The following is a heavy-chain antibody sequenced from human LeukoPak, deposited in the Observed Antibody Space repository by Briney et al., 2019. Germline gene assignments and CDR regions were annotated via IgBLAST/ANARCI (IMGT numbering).Heavy chain of an antibody. V-gene: IGHV3-21*01. J-gene: IGHJ3*02. Sequence: GGSLTLSCAASGFTFSSYSMNWVRQAPGKGLEWVSSISSSSSYIYYADSVKGRFTISRDNAKNSLYLQMNSLRAEDTAVYYCARDNSSSWYSLDAFDIWGQGTMVTVSS. CDR3: ARDNSSSWYSLDAFDI. D-gene: IGHD6-13*01. CDR2: ISSSSSYI. CDR1: GFTFSSYS.